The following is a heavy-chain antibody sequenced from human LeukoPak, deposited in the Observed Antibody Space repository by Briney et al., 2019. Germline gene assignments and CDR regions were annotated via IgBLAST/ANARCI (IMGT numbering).Heavy chain of an antibody. Sequence: SETLSLTCTVSGDSISSRNYYWGWIRQPPGKGLEWIGSIQTPGKELEWFGNYYYYNPSLKSRVTISVDTSKTQFSLKLSSVTAADTAVYYCARHGDRIAARHFDYWGQGTLVTVSS. J-gene: IGHJ4*02. CDR3: ARHGDRIAARHFDY. D-gene: IGHD6-6*01. V-gene: IGHV4-39*01. CDR2: IQTPGKELEWFGNYY. CDR1: GDSISSRNYY.